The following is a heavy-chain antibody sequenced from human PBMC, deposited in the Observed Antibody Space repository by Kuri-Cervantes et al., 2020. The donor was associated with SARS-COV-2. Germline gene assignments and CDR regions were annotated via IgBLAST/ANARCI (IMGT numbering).Heavy chain of an antibody. J-gene: IGHJ6*03. CDR1: GASISSHF. CDR3: ARAYGFLRYIYYMDV. V-gene: IGHV4-59*11. CDR2: VYDSGST. Sequence: GSLRLSCSVSGASISSHFWSWIRQPPGRGLEWIGYVYDSGSTEYNPSLKSRVTISVDTSSKQFSLHLGSVTAADTTVYYCARAYGFLRYIYYMDVWGRGTTVTVSS. D-gene: IGHD4-17*01.